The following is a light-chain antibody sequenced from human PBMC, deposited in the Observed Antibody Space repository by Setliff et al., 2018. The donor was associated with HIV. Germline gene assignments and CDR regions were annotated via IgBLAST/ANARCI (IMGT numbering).Light chain of an antibody. V-gene: IGKV1-5*03. J-gene: IGKJ4*01. CDR1: QSVDSW. CDR2: KAS. Sequence: IQMTQSPSTLSASVGDRVTITCRASQSVDSWLAWYQQKPGKAPNLLIYKASYLESGVPSRFSGSGSGTEFTLTISSLQPDDFASYYCQQYDTYPLTFGGGTKVDIK. CDR3: QQYDTYPLT.